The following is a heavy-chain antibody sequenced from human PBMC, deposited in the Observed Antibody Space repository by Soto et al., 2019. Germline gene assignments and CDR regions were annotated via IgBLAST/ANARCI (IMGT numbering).Heavy chain of an antibody. Sequence: PGGSLGLSCAASGFTFSAYWMTWVRQAPGKGLEWVANMQQDGSAKYYVDSVRGRFTISRDNAKNSVYLQMSSLRAEDTAVYYCARWNVNCFTTPCYVWGQGTLVTVSS. CDR1: GFTFSAYW. J-gene: IGHJ4*02. CDR2: MQQDGSAK. D-gene: IGHD2-2*01. CDR3: ARWNVNCFTTPCYV. V-gene: IGHV3-7*01.